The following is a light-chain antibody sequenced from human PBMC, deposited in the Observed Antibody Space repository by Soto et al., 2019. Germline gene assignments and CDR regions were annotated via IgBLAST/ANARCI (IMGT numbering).Light chain of an antibody. V-gene: IGKV3-15*01. CDR1: QTISGN. J-gene: IGKJ1*01. CDR2: GTS. CDR3: QQYNSWPRT. Sequence: EVLLTQLPATLSVSPGEGVTLSCRTSQTISGNLAWSQQRPGKAPRLLIYGTSTRAAGVPARFRGSGSGTEFTLTITSLQSEDFAVYYCQQYNSWPRTFGQGTKVDIK.